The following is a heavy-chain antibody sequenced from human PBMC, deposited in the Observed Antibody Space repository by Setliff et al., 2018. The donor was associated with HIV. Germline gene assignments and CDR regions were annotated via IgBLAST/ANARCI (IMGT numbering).Heavy chain of an antibody. J-gene: IGHJ4*02. CDR1: GGSISSGSYY. V-gene: IGHV4-61*09. CDR2: IYTSGST. CDR3: ARSPGVAITPVDY. Sequence: PSETLSLTCTDSGGSISSGSYYWSWIRQPAGKGLEWIGHIYTSGSTDYNPALKRRVTISLDTSKNQFPLKLSSVTAADTAVYYCARSPGVAITPVDYWGQGALVTVSS. D-gene: IGHD5-12*01.